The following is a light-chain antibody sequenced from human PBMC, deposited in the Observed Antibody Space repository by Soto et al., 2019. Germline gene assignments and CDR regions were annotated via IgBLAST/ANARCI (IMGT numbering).Light chain of an antibody. Sequence: DIQMTQSPSSVSASVGDRVTITCRANQGITSSLAWYQQKPGKAPKLLIYAASILQSGVPSRFSGSGSGTDFTLTISSLQAEDFATYYCQQANNFPLTFGGGTKVEIK. J-gene: IGKJ4*01. CDR1: QGITSS. CDR3: QQANNFPLT. CDR2: AAS. V-gene: IGKV1D-12*01.